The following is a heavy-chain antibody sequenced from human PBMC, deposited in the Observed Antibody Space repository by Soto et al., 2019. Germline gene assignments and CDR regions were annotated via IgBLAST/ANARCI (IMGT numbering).Heavy chain of an antibody. CDR1: GFTFSGHG. CDR2: IWYDGSNK. D-gene: IGHD3-10*01. V-gene: IGHV3-33*01. J-gene: IGHJ4*02. CDR3: ARDGHGEAPYPVGDY. Sequence: QVQLVESGGGVVQPGNSLRLSCAASGFTFSGHGMHWVRQAPGKGLEWVTFIWYDGSNKHYVDSVKGRFTISRDNSRNTLYLQMNSLGAEDTAVYFCARDGHGEAPYPVGDYWGQGTVVSASS.